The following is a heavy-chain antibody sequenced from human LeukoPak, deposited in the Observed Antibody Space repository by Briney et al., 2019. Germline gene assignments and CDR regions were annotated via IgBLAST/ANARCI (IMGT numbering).Heavy chain of an antibody. Sequence: GGSLRLSCVASGFTFSTYAIHWVRQAPGKGLEWLSYITPSGSSTYYADSVKGRFTISRDNAKSSLYLQMNSLRVEDTAVYYCTNHALDYWGQGTLVTVSS. CDR2: ITPSGSST. D-gene: IGHD2-2*01. J-gene: IGHJ4*02. CDR3: TNHALDY. CDR1: GFTFSTYA. V-gene: IGHV3-48*03.